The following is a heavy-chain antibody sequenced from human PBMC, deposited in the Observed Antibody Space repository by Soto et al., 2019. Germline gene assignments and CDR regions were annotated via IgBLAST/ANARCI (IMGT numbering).Heavy chain of an antibody. Sequence: SETLSLTCTVSGGSIISYYWSWIRKTTGKGLEWIGYIYYSGSTNYNPSLKSRVTISVDTSKNQFSLKLSSVTAADTAVYYCARRYGVYFDYWGQGTLVTVSS. V-gene: IGHV4-59*08. D-gene: IGHD4-17*01. CDR3: ARRYGVYFDY. J-gene: IGHJ4*02. CDR1: GGSIISYY. CDR2: IYYSGST.